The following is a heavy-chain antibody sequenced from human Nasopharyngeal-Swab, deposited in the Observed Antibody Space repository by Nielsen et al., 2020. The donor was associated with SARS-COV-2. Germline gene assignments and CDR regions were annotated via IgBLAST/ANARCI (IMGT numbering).Heavy chain of an antibody. CDR1: GGTFSSYA. D-gene: IGHD6-6*01. Sequence: SVKVSCKASGGTFSSYAISWVRQAPGQGLEWMGGIIPIFGTANYAQKFQGRVTITAHESASTAYMELSSLRSEDTAVYYCARGGFPALVDYWGQGTLVTVSS. CDR2: IIPIFGTA. CDR3: ARGGFPALVDY. J-gene: IGHJ4*02. V-gene: IGHV1-69*13.